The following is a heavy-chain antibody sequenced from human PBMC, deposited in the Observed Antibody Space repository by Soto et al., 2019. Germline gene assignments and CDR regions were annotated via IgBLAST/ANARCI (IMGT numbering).Heavy chain of an antibody. CDR2: IWYDGSNK. J-gene: IGHJ4*02. Sequence: QVQLVESGGGVVQPGRSLRLSCAASGFTFSSYGMHWVRQAPGKGLEWVALIWYDGSNKYYADSVKGRFTISRDNSKNTLDLQIDSLRAEDTAVYFCATRSEYGDYVIDYWGQGTLVTVSS. CDR3: ATRSEYGDYVIDY. V-gene: IGHV3-33*01. CDR1: GFTFSSYG. D-gene: IGHD4-17*01.